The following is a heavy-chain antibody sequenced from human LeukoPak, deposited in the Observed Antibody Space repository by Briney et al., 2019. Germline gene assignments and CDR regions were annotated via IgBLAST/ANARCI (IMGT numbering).Heavy chain of an antibody. CDR2: IKTDGSEK. V-gene: IGHV3-7*03. CDR1: GFTFSSYW. CDR3: ARDYTGYFP. J-gene: IGHJ5*02. D-gene: IGHD3-9*01. Sequence: HPGGSLRLSCEASGFTFSSYWMSWVRQAPGKGLEWVANIKTDGSEKYYVDSVKGRFTISRDNAKNSLYLQMNSLRAEDTAAYYCARDYTGYFPWGQGTLVIVSS.